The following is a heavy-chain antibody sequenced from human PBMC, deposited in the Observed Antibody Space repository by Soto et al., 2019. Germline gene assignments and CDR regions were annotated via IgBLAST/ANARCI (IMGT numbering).Heavy chain of an antibody. D-gene: IGHD4-17*01. J-gene: IGHJ4*02. V-gene: IGHV3-23*01. CDR1: GFSFRNYG. Sequence: EVQLLEAGGGLVQPGGSLRLSCAASGFSFRNYGMSWVRQAPGKGLEWLSAIIGNVDTAYYADSVRGRFTISRDNSKNMLYLQLNDLGAEDTALYYVAKDYDYGDSLPFDYWGQGTLVTVSS. CDR3: AKDYDYGDSLPFDY. CDR2: IIGNVDTA.